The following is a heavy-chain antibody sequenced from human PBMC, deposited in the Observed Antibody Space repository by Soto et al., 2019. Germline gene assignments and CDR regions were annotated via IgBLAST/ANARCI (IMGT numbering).Heavy chain of an antibody. CDR2: TSYDGSNN. V-gene: IGHV3-33*05. J-gene: IGHJ4*02. CDR1: GFTFRSYV. CDR3: ARWGTTGGLVV. D-gene: IGHD3-16*01. Sequence: QVQLVESGGGVVQPGTSLSLSCVGSGFTFRSYVIHWVRQAPGKGLEWVALTSYDGSNNFYGDSVKGRFTISRHNSRNTVELQMDSLRFEDTALYYCARWGTTGGLVVWGQGTLVSVSS.